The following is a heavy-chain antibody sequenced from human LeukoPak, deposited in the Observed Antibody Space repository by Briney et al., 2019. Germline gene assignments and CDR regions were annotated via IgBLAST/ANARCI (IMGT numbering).Heavy chain of an antibody. CDR2: INHSGST. CDR3: ARDLITGITPGGWHFDL. J-gene: IGHJ2*01. V-gene: IGHV4-34*01. Sequence: SETLSLTCAVYGGSFSGYYWNWIRQPPCKGLEWIGEINHSGSTNYNPSLKSRVTISVDTSKNQFSLKLSSVTAADTAVYYCARDLITGITPGGWHFDLWGRGTLVTVSS. CDR1: GGSFSGYY. D-gene: IGHD1-7*01.